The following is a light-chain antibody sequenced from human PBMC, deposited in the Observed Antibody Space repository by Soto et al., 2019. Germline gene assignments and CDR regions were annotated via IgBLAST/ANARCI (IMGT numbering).Light chain of an antibody. J-gene: IGKJ1*01. CDR2: AAS. CDR1: QSISSY. V-gene: IGKV1-39*01. CDR3: QQSYSSPWT. Sequence: DIQGTQSPSSLSASVGDRVTITCRARQSISSYLNWYQQKPGKAPKLLIYAASSLQCGVPSRFSGSGSGTDFTLTISSLQPEDSASYYCQQSYSSPWTFGQGTKVEIK.